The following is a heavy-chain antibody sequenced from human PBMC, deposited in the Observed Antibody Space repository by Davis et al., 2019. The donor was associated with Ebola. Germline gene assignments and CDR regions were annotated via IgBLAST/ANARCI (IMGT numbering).Heavy chain of an antibody. CDR1: GYSFTSYW. CDR3: ARGARRGVISSDY. D-gene: IGHD3-10*01. CDR2: IDPSDSYT. J-gene: IGHJ4*02. V-gene: IGHV5-10-1*01. Sequence: GGSLRLSCKGSGYSFTSYWISWVRQMPGKGLEWMGRIDPSDSYTNYSPSFQGHVTILADKSISTAYLQWSSLKASDTAMYYCARGARRGVISSDYWGQGTLVTVSS.